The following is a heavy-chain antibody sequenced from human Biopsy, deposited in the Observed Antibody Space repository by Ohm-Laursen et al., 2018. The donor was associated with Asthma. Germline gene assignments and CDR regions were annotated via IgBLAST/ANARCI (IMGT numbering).Heavy chain of an antibody. CDR1: GFTFSNYG. CDR2: ISFDGSNK. Sequence: SLRLSCAASGFTFSNYGMYWVRQAPGKGLDWVAVISFDGSNKNYTDSVKGRFTISRDNSRNTLHLQMNSLRAEDTAVYYCAKDVFPGWELRRGPDYWGQGTLVTVSS. J-gene: IGHJ4*02. V-gene: IGHV3-30*18. CDR3: AKDVFPGWELRRGPDY. D-gene: IGHD1-26*01.